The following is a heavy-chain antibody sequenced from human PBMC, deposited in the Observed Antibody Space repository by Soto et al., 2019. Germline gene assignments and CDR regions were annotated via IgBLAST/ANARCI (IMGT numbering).Heavy chain of an antibody. CDR3: AKIEGITMIVVVIKGLDY. V-gene: IGHV5-51*01. CDR1: GYSFTSYW. D-gene: IGHD3-22*01. J-gene: IGHJ4*02. Sequence: GESLKISCNGSGYSFTSYWIGWVRQMPGKGLEWMGIIYPGDSDTRYSPSFQGQVTTSADKSISTAYLQWSSLKASDTAVYYCAKIEGITMIVVVIKGLDYWGQGTLVTVSS. CDR2: IYPGDSDT.